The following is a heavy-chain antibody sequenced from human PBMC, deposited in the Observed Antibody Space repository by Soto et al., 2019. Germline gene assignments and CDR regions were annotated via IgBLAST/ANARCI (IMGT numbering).Heavy chain of an antibody. Sequence: HPGGSLRLSCAASGFTFSSYAMSWVRQAPGKGLEWVSAISGSGGSTYYADSVKGRFTISRDNSKNTLYLQMNSLRAEDTAVYYCAISWAHDYYYYGMDVWGQGTTVTVSS. CDR1: GFTFSSYA. D-gene: IGHD7-27*01. J-gene: IGHJ6*02. CDR2: ISGSGGST. V-gene: IGHV3-23*01. CDR3: AISWAHDYYYYGMDV.